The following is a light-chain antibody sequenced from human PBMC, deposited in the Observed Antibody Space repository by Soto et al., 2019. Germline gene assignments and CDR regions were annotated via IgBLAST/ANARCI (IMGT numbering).Light chain of an antibody. CDR3: QQTYSTPRP. CDR2: AEA. CDR1: QSISNY. Sequence: DIHMTQSPSSLSASVGDRVTITCRASQSISNYLNWYQQKPGKAPKLQMYAEASLDIVVPSSFGGSGSGTDFTLTISSLQPEDLETYAGQQTYSTPRPSGQGTKVVI. J-gene: IGKJ1*01. V-gene: IGKV1-39*01.